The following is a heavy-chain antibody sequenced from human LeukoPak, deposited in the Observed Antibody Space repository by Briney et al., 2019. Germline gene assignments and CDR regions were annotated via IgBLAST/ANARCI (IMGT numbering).Heavy chain of an antibody. Sequence: GGSLRLSCAASGFAFSSYAMSWVRQAPGKGLEWVSLISGSGGSTYYADSVKGRFTISRDNSKNTLYLQMNSLRAEDTAVYYCARAESEWLPKYFDYWGQGTLVTVSS. CDR3: ARAESEWLPKYFDY. CDR1: GFAFSSYA. V-gene: IGHV3-23*01. J-gene: IGHJ4*02. D-gene: IGHD6-19*01. CDR2: ISGSGGST.